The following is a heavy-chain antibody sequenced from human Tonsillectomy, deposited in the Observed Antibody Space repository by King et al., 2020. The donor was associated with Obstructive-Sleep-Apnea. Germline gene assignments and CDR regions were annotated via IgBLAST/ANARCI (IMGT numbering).Heavy chain of an antibody. V-gene: IGHV4-39*01. J-gene: IGHJ4*02. D-gene: IGHD2-15*01. Sequence: QLQLKESGPGLEKPSETLSLTCTVSGGSISSSSFHWGWIRQSPGKGLEWIGSIYYSGSTHYNTSLKSRVTISVDTSKNQFSLKLSSVTAADTAVYYCARLSLVLDATWDYWGQGSLVTVSS. CDR2: IYYSGST. CDR3: ARLSLVLDATWDY. CDR1: GGSISSSSFH.